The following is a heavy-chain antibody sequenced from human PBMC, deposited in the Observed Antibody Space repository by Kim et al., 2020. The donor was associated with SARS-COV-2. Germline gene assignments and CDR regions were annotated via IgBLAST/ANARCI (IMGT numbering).Heavy chain of an antibody. V-gene: IGHV3-33*01. Sequence: GGSLRLSCAASGFTFSSYGMHWVRQAPGKGLEWVAVIWYDGSNKYYADSVKGRFTISRDNSKNTLYLQMNSLRAEDTAVYYCARDQGSPAHGYSYGYQNYYYGMDVWGQGTTVTVSS. D-gene: IGHD5-18*01. J-gene: IGHJ6*02. CDR2: IWYDGSNK. CDR3: ARDQGSPAHGYSYGYQNYYYGMDV. CDR1: GFTFSSYG.